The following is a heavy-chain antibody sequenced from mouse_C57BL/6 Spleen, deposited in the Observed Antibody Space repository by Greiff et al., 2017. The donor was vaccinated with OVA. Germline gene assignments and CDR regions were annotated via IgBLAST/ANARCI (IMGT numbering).Heavy chain of an antibody. CDR2: ISSGSSTL. CDR3: ARGSYYYGSSYGNYAMDY. V-gene: IGHV5-17*01. D-gene: IGHD1-1*01. CDR1: GFTFSDYG. Sequence: EVQGVESGGGLVKPGGSLKLSRAASGFTFSDYGMHWVRQAPEKGLEWVAYISSGSSTLYYADTVKGRFTISRDNAKNTLFLQMTSLRSEDTAMYYCARGSYYYGSSYGNYAMDYWGQGTSVTVSS. J-gene: IGHJ4*01.